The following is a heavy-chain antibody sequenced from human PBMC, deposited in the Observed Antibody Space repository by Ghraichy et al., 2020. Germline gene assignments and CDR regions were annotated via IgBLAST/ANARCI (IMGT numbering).Heavy chain of an antibody. CDR1: GGSFSGYY. V-gene: IGHV4-34*01. CDR2: INHSGST. D-gene: IGHD3-22*01. CDR3: ARAGKVVMRDDY. J-gene: IGHJ4*02. Sequence: SETLSLTCAVYGGSFSGYYWSWIRQPPGKGLEWIGEINHSGSTNYNPSLKSRVTISVDTSKNQFSLKLSSVTAADTAVYYCARAGKVVMRDDYWGQGTLFTVSS.